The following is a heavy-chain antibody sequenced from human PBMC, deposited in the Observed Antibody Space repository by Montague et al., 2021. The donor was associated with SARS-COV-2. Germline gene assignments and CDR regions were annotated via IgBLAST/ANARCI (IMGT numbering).Heavy chain of an antibody. CDR2: IHYSGST. V-gene: IGHV4-39*01. J-gene: IGHJ6*02. D-gene: IGHD1-26*01. Sequence: SETLSLTCAVSGGSIGSSSYYWGWIRQPPGKGLEWIGSIHYSGSTYYNPSLKSRVSISVDTSKNQFSLKLSSVTAADTAVYDCARLWDTVYYYYGMDVWGQGTTVTVSS. CDR3: ARLWDTVYYYYGMDV. CDR1: GGSIGSSSYY.